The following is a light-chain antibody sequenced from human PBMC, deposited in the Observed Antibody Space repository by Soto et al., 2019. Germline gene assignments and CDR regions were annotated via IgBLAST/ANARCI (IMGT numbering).Light chain of an antibody. V-gene: IGKV3-15*01. CDR2: AAS. J-gene: IGKJ4*02. CDR1: QSVXSN. CDR3: QQYGGAPRT. Sequence: IVMTQCPATLSVSPGERVTLSCRASQSVXSNFAWYQQKSGQGPRILXDAASTRATGSPVRLSGSGSATEFSLTIRGLNPEDFAVYYCQQYGGAPRTFGGGTKVDIK.